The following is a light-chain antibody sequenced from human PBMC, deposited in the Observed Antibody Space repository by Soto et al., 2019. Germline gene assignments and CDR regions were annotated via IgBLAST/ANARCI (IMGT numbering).Light chain of an antibody. J-gene: IGKJ2*03. CDR2: GAS. CDR3: HHYGRSLLYS. Sequence: IVLTHSPATLSLSPCERVTLSFGASQSVSSTSIAWYQHKPGLAPRLLVYGASRRATGIPDRFSGSGSGTDFTLTISRLEPEDFAVYYCHHYGRSLLYSFGQGTKVDIK. CDR1: QSVSSTS. V-gene: IGKV3D-20*01.